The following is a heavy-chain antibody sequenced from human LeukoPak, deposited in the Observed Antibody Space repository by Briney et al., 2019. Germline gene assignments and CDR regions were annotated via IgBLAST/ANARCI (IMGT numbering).Heavy chain of an antibody. CDR3: ARMIVATIRIGVYFYHGMDV. CDR2: INYRGET. J-gene: IGHJ6*02. Sequence: PSETLSLTCTVSGASTSSSFWSWIRQSPGKGLEWIGYINYRGETGQNPSLESRVSMSVDTSKNQISLQLTSVTAADTAVYYCARMIVATIRIGVYFYHGMDVWGQGTTVTVSS. D-gene: IGHD5-12*01. CDR1: GASTSSSF. V-gene: IGHV4-59*08.